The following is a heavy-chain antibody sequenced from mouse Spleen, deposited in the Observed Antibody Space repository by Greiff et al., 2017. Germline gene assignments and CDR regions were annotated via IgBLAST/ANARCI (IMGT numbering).Heavy chain of an antibody. CDR1: GYSFTDYN. CDR3: AGDSSGYEYAMDY. Sequence: EVKLVESGPELVKPGASVKISCKASGYSFTDYNMNWVKQSTGKSLEWIGVINPNYGTTSYNQKFKGKATLTVDQSSSTAYMQLNSLTSEDSAVYYCAGDSSGYEYAMDYWGQGTSVTVSS. V-gene: IGHV1-39*01. D-gene: IGHD3-2*01. CDR2: INPNYGTT. J-gene: IGHJ4*01.